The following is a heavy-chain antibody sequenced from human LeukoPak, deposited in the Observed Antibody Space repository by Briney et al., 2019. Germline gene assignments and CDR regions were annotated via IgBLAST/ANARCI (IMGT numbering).Heavy chain of an antibody. V-gene: IGHV3-74*01. D-gene: IGHD3-3*02. CDR2: INNDGSDT. CDR3: ARDGILGSHDC. J-gene: IGHJ4*02. CDR1: GFTFRSYW. Sequence: GGSLRLSCAASGFTFRSYWMRWVRQTPGKGLEWVSHINNDGSDTSYADSVKGRFTITRDNAKNTLFLQMNSLRAEDTAVYYCARDGILGSHDCWGQGTLVTVSS.